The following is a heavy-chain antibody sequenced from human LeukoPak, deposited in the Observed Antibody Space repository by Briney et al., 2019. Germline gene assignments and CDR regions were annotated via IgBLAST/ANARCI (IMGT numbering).Heavy chain of an antibody. J-gene: IGHJ4*02. V-gene: IGHV4-39*07. CDR2: IYYSGST. D-gene: IGHD5-18*01. CDR1: GGSISSSSYY. Sequence: SETLSLTCTVSGGSISSSSYYWGWIRQPPGKGLEWIGSIYYSGSTYYNPSLKSRVTISVDTSKNQFSLKLSSVTAADTAVYYCARDGYSYDYGDYWGQGTLVTVSS. CDR3: ARDGYSYDYGDY.